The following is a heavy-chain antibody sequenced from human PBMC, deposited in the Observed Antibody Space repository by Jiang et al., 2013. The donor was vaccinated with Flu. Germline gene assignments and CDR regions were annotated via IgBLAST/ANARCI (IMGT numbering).Heavy chain of an antibody. V-gene: IGHV3-21*01. J-gene: IGHJ6*02. CDR1: GFAVSGYT. CDR3: ARERPSRTYVHYYGMDV. D-gene: IGHD6-13*01. Sequence: GLVKPGGSLRISCAASGFAVSGYTMNWVRQAPGKGLEWISSISIRSDYIYYANSVKGRFAISRDNAGNSLYLQMYSLRAEDTAVYYCARERPSRTYVHYYGMDVWGQGTTVTVSS. CDR2: ISIRSDYI.